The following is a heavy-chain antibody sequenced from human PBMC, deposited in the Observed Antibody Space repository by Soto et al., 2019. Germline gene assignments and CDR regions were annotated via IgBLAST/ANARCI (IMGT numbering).Heavy chain of an antibody. CDR2: IWYDGSNK. D-gene: IGHD6-19*01. CDR3: ATLAGTSRGGWDY. J-gene: IGHJ4*02. V-gene: IGHV3-33*01. Sequence: QVQLVESGGGVVQPGRSLRLSCAASGFTFSSYGMHWVRQAPGKGLEWVAVIWYDGSNKYYADSVKGRFTISRDNSKNTLYLQMNSLRAEDTAVYYCATLAGTSRGGWDYWGQGTLVTVSS. CDR1: GFTFSSYG.